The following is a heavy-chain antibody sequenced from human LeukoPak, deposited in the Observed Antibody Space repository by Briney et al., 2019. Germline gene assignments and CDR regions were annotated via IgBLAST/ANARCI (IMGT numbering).Heavy chain of an antibody. V-gene: IGHV3-23*01. Sequence: GGSLRLSCAASGFTFSNYAMNWVRQAPGKGLEWVSLISGSGVNTYYADSVKGRFTISRDTSKNTVSLQMNSLRGEDTAVYYCAKDVRVGGGGMDVWGQGTPITVSS. CDR1: GFTFSNYA. J-gene: IGHJ6*02. CDR3: AKDVRVGGGGMDV. CDR2: ISGSGVNT. D-gene: IGHD1-26*01.